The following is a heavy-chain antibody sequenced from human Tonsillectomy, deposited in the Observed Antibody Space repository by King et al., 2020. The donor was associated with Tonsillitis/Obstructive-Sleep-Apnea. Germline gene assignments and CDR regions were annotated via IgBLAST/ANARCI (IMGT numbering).Heavy chain of an antibody. CDR2: SRPYNGDT. V-gene: IGHV1-18*01. D-gene: IGHD3-22*01. CDR1: GYTFTSYD. CDR3: ARDYYDSSGYYHGYFQH. Sequence: VQLVESGAEVKKPGASVKVSCKASGYTFTSYDITWVRQAPGQGLEWMGWSRPYNGDTNYAQKLQGRVTMTSDTTTSTAYMELRSLRSDDTAVYYCARDYYDSSGYYHGYFQHWGHGTLVTVSS. J-gene: IGHJ1*01.